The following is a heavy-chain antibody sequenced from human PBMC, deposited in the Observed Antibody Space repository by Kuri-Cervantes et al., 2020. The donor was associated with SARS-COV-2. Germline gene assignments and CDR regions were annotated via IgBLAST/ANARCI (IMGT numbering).Heavy chain of an antibody. D-gene: IGHD4-17*01. V-gene: IGHV3-20*04. CDR1: GFTFDDYG. CDR2: INWNGGST. Sequence: GGSLRLSCAASGFTFDDYGMSWVRQAPGKGLEWVSGINWNGGSTGYADSVKGRFTISRDNAKNSLYLQMNSLRAEDTALYYCARLLKSRTTVTTSVYWYYYYMDVWGKGTTVTVSS. J-gene: IGHJ6*03. CDR3: ARLLKSRTTVTTSVYWYYYYMDV.